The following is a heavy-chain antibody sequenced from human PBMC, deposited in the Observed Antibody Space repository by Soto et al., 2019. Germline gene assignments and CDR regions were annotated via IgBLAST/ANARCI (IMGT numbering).Heavy chain of an antibody. D-gene: IGHD2-21*02. CDR3: ARHPYDATAAPLI. J-gene: IGHJ4*02. CDR1: GNSISRYY. V-gene: IGHV4-59*01. Sequence: SETLSLTCTVSGNSISRYYWSWVRQPPGKTLEWIGYISATGSTRYNPSLESRVTMSVDTSKNQFSLSLTSVTAADTAVYSCARHPYDATAAPLIGGQGALVTVSS. CDR2: ISATGST.